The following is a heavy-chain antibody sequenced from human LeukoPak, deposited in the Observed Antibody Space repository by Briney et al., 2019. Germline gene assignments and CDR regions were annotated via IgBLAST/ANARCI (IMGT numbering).Heavy chain of an antibody. CDR3: ARDPGTPYYDFWSGYSGGYFDY. J-gene: IGHJ4*02. Sequence: ATVKVSCKASGYTFTGYYMHWVRQAPGQGLEWMGWINPNSGGTNYAQKFQGRVTMTRDTSISTAYMELSRLRSDDTAVYYCARDPGTPYYDFWSGYSGGYFDYWGQGTLVTVSS. D-gene: IGHD3-3*01. CDR1: GYTFTGYY. CDR2: INPNSGGT. V-gene: IGHV1-2*02.